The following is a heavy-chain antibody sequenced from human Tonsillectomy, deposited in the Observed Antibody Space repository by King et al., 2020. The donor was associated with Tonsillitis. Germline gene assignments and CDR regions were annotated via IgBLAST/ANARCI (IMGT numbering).Heavy chain of an antibody. CDR1: GGSISSSSYY. CDR2: IYYSGST. D-gene: IGHD3-9*01. CDR3: ARHGFYDLLTGYYLNGNFDY. J-gene: IGHJ4*02. V-gene: IGHV4-39*07. Sequence: LQLQESGPGLVKPSETLSLTCTVSGGSISSSSYYWGWIRQPPGKGLEWIGSIYYSGSTYYNPSLKSRVTISVDTSKNQFSLKLSSVTAADTAVYYCARHGFYDLLTGYYLNGNFDYWGQGTLVTVSS.